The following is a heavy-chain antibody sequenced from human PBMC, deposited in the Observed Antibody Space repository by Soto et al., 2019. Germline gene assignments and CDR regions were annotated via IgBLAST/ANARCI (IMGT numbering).Heavy chain of an antibody. V-gene: IGHV4-31*03. CDR2: IYYSGSI. Sequence: QVQLQESGPGLVRPSQTLSLTYTVSGGSINSRGYYWTWIRQHPGKGLEWIGNIYYSGSIHFNPSIKSRLTMLVDTSENQFSLKLTSVTAADTAVYYCARQSESTGYFYGWFDPWGQGTLVTVSS. D-gene: IGHD3-9*01. J-gene: IGHJ5*02. CDR3: ARQSESTGYFYGWFDP. CDR1: GGSINSRGYY.